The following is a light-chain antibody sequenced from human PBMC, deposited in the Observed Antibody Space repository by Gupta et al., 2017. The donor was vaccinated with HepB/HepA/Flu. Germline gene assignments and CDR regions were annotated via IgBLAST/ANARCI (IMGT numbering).Light chain of an antibody. V-gene: IGLV3-1*01. CDR3: QAWDSSTAVV. CDR1: KLGDKY. CDR2: QDG. J-gene: IGLJ2*01. Sequence: SYELTQPPSGSVSPGQTASLTCSGDKLGDKYACWYQQKPGQSPVLVIYQDGKRPSGIPERFSGSNSGNTATLTISGTQARDEADYYCQAWDSSTAVVFGGGTKLTVL.